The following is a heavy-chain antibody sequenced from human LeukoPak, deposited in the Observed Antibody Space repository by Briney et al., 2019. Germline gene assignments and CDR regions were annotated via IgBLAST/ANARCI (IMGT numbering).Heavy chain of an antibody. V-gene: IGHV4-61*01. Sequence: PSETLSLTCTVSGGSVTSGSYYWSWIRQPPGKGLEGIGYIYYTGSTNYNPSLKSRVTILVDTSKNQFSLKLSSVTAADTAVYYCARAATQWLIPVWFDPWGQGTLVTVSS. CDR3: ARAATQWLIPVWFDP. CDR2: IYYTGST. D-gene: IGHD6-19*01. CDR1: GGSVTSGSYY. J-gene: IGHJ5*02.